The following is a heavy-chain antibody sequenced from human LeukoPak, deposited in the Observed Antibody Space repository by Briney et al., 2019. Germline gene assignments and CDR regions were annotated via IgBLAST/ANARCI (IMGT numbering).Heavy chain of an antibody. CDR1: GFTFSSYE. D-gene: IGHD5-18*01. V-gene: IGHV3-48*03. CDR2: ISSGGNTI. CDR3: AREGTAMVSFDY. J-gene: IGHJ4*02. Sequence: GGSLRLSCAASGFTFSSYEMNWVRQAPGRGLEWVSYISSGGNTIYYADSVKGRFNISRDNAKNSLYLQMNSLRAEDTAVYYCAREGTAMVSFDYWGKGTLVTVSS.